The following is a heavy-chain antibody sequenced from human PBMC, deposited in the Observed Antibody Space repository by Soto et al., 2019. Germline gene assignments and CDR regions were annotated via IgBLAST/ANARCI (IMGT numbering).Heavy chain of an antibody. CDR1: GYTFTSYG. J-gene: IGHJ5*02. D-gene: IGHD6-13*01. CDR2: INAANGDT. Sequence: ASVKVSCKASGYTFTSYGIHWVRQAPGQRLEWMGWINAANGDTKYSPKFQGRVTITRDTSASTAYMELSSLRSEDTAVCYCVRRHVSATGIDWFDPWGQGTLVTVSS. CDR3: VRRHVSATGIDWFDP. V-gene: IGHV1-3*01.